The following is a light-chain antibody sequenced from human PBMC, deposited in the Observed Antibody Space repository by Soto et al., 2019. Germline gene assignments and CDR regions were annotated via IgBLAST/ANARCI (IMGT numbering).Light chain of an antibody. J-gene: IGKJ1*01. CDR2: GAS. V-gene: IGKV3-20*01. Sequence: EIWLTQSPGTLSLSPGERATLSCRASQSFKSIYLAWYQQKPGQAPRLLIYGASSRATGIPERFSGSGSGTDLTLTISRTEPEDFAVYYCHQYDSWTFGHGTKVDIK. CDR1: QSFKSIY. CDR3: HQYDSWT.